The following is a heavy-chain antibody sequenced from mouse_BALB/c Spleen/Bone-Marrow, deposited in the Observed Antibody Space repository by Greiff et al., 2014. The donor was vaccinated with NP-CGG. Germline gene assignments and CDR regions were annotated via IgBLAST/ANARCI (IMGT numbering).Heavy chain of an antibody. V-gene: IGHV14-3*02. Sequence: VQLQQSGAELVKPGASVKLSCTASGFNIKDAYMHWVKQRPEQGLEWIGRIDPANGNTKYDPKFQGKATITADTSSNTAYLQLSSLTSEDTAVYYCARWEYYAMDYWGQGTSVPVSS. CDR1: GFNIKDAY. J-gene: IGHJ4*01. CDR3: ARWEYYAMDY. D-gene: IGHD4-1*01. CDR2: IDPANGNT.